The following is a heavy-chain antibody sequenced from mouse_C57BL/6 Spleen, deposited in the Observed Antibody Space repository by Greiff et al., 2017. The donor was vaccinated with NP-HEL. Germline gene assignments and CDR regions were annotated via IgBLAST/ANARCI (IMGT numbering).Heavy chain of an antibody. J-gene: IGHJ4*01. CDR1: GYAFSSSW. V-gene: IGHV1-82*01. Sequence: QVQLQQSGPELVKPGASVKISCKASGYAFSSSWMNWVKQRPGKGLEWIGRIYPGDGDTNYNGKFKGKATLTADKSSSTAYMQLSSLTSEDSAVYFCARPGSSTHYYAMDYWGQGTSVTVSS. CDR3: ARPGSSTHYYAMDY. CDR2: IYPGDGDT. D-gene: IGHD1-1*01.